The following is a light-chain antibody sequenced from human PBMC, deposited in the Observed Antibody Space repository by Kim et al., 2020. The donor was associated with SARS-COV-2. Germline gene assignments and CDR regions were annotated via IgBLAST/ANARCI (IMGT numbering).Light chain of an antibody. CDR2: EVD. V-gene: IGLV2-23*02. CDR3: CSYAGDSTYVL. CDR1: DSDVGSYSL. Sequence: QSALTQPASVSGSPGQSITISCTGTDSDVGSYSLVSWYQQHPGKAPKFLIYEVDKRPSGISDRFSGSKSGNTASLTISGLQPEDEADYFCCSYAGDSTYVLFGGGTQLTVL. J-gene: IGLJ3*02.